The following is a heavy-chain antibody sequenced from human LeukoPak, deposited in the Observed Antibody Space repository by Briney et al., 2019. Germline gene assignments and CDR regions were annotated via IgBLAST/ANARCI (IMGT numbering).Heavy chain of an antibody. CDR3: ARDVYYYGSGSYYNAGH. CDR1: GGSISSGGYY. V-gene: IGHV4-31*03. Sequence: SETLSHTCTVSGGSISSGGYYWSWIRQHPGKGLEWIGYIYYSGSTYYNPSLKSRVTISVDTSKNQFSLKLSSVTAADTAVYYCARDVYYYGSGSYYNAGHWGQGTLVTVSS. J-gene: IGHJ4*02. D-gene: IGHD3-10*01. CDR2: IYYSGST.